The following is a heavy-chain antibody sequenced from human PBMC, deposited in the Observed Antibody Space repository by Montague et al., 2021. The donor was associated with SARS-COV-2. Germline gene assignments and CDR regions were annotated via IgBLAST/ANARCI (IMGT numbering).Heavy chain of an antibody. D-gene: IGHD2-21*02. CDR2: ISYDRSNK. J-gene: IGHJ6*02. CDR1: GFTFSSYA. Sequence: SLRLSCVASGFTFSSYAMHWVRQAPGKGLEWVAVISYDRSNKYYADSVKGRFTISRDNSKNTLYLQMNSLRAEDTAVYYCARELTYYGMDVWGQGTTVTVSS. CDR3: ARELTYYGMDV. V-gene: IGHV3-30-3*01.